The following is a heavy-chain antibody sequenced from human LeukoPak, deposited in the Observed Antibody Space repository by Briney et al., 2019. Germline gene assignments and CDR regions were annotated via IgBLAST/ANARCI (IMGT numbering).Heavy chain of an antibody. J-gene: IGHJ4*02. V-gene: IGHV4-31*03. CDR3: ARVNSPQAYYYERNYYFDY. CDR1: GGSISSGGYY. Sequence: SQTLSLTYTVSGGSISSGGYYWSWIRQHPGKGLEWIGYIYYSGSTYYNPSLKSRVTISVDTSKNQFSLKLSSVTAADTAVYYCARVNSPQAYYYERNYYFDYWGQGTLVTVSS. CDR2: IYYSGST. D-gene: IGHD3-22*01.